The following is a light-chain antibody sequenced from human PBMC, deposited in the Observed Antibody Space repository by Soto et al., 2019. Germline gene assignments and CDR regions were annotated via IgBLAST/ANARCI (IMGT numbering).Light chain of an antibody. J-gene: IGLJ2*01. Sequence: QSALTQPPSASGSPGQSVTISCTGTSSDVGGYNYVSWYQQHPGKAPKLMISEVSKRPSGVPDRFSGSNTGNTASLTFSGLQAEDEADYYCSSFAGDLNLVFGGGTKLTVL. CDR2: EVS. CDR3: SSFAGDLNLV. V-gene: IGLV2-8*01. CDR1: SSDVGGYNY.